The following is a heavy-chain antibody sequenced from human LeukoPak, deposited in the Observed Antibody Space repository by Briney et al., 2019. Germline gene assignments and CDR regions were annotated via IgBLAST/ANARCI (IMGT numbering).Heavy chain of an antibody. Sequence: GSLRLSCTASGFTFSTYWINWVRQSPGKGLVWVALINGDGSTTTHADSVKGRFTISRDNAKDTAYLQMNSLRDEDTAVYFCARDYAGSPDYWGQGTLVTVSA. CDR3: ARDYAGSPDY. J-gene: IGHJ4*02. V-gene: IGHV3-74*03. D-gene: IGHD3-10*01. CDR1: GFTFSTYW. CDR2: INGDGSTT.